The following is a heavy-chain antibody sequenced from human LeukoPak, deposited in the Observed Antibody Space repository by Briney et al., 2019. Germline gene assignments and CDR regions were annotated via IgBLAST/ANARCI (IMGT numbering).Heavy chain of an antibody. CDR1: GGSISSGSYY. J-gene: IGHJ6*02. CDR2: IYTSGST. Sequence: SQTLSLTCTVSGGSISSGSYYWSWIRQPAGKGLEWIGRIYTSGSTNYNPSLKSRATISVDTSKNRFSLKLSSVTAADTAVYYCARAPAIVVVPAANYYYYGMDVWGQGTTVTVSS. D-gene: IGHD2-2*01. CDR3: ARAPAIVVVPAANYYYYGMDV. V-gene: IGHV4-61*02.